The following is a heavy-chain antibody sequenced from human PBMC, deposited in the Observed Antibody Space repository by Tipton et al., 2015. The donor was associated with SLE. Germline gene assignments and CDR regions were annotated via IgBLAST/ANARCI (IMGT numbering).Heavy chain of an antibody. V-gene: IGHV4-39*07. J-gene: IGHJ2*01. D-gene: IGHD4-11*01. CDR3: AREFLNPVTTVHYYFDL. Sequence: TLSLTCTVSGGSVSSSSKYWAWIRQPPGKGLEWIGEINHSGSTNYNPSLKSRVTISVDMSKNQFSLKLISVTAADTAVYYCAREFLNPVTTVHYYFDLWGRGTLVTVSS. CDR1: GGSVSSSSKY. CDR2: INHSGST.